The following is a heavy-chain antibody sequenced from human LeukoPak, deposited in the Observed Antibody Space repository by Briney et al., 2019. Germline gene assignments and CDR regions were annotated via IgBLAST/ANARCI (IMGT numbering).Heavy chain of an antibody. CDR1: GFTFSSYG. J-gene: IGHJ5*02. Sequence: GGTLRLSCAASGFTFSSYGMSWVRQAPGKGLEWVSAISGSGGSTYYADSVKGRFTISRDNSKNTLYMQMNSLRPEDTAIYYCAKDYYDSTPGGWFDPWGQGTLVTVSS. V-gene: IGHV3-23*01. CDR3: AKDYYDSTPGGWFDP. D-gene: IGHD3-22*01. CDR2: ISGSGGST.